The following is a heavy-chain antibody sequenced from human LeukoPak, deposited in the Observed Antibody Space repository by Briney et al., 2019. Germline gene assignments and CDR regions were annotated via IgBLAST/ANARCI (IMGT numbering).Heavy chain of an antibody. V-gene: IGHV3-48*04. J-gene: IGHJ6*03. CDR1: GFTFSPYT. D-gene: IGHD2-2*01. CDR2: VSSSGGTI. CDR3: ARVGTTNYYFYYMDG. Sequence: GGSLRLSCAASGFTFSPYTMNWVRQAPGKGLEWDSDVSSSGGTIYYADSVKGRFTISRDNAKNSLYLQMNSLRAEDTAVYYCARVGTTNYYFYYMDGWGKGTTVTVSS.